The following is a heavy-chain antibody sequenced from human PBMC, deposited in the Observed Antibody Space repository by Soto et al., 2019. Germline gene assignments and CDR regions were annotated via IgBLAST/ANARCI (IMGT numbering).Heavy chain of an antibody. Sequence: EVQLLESGGGLVQPGGSLRLSCAASGFTFSSYGMSWVRQAPGEGLEWVSDISGSGGSTYYAGSVKGRFTISRENSKNTLYLQMNSLRAEDTAVYYCAKDAGTRGGGAFDVWGQGTMVTVSS. CDR1: GFTFSSYG. J-gene: IGHJ3*01. CDR3: AKDAGTRGGGAFDV. V-gene: IGHV3-23*01. CDR2: ISGSGGST. D-gene: IGHD1-7*01.